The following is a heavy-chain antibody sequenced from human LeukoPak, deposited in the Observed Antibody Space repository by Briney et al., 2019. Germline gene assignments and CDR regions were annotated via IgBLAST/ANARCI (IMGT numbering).Heavy chain of an antibody. J-gene: IGHJ4*02. D-gene: IGHD6-19*01. CDR2: IYYSGST. CDR3: ARDPGQWLAEDPYYFDY. Sequence: SETLSLTCTVSGGSISSSSYYWGWIRQPPGKGLEWIGGIYYSGSTYYNPSLKSRVTISVDTSKNQFSLKLSSVTAADTAVYYCARDPGQWLAEDPYYFDYWGQGTLVTVSS. V-gene: IGHV4-39*07. CDR1: GGSISSSSYY.